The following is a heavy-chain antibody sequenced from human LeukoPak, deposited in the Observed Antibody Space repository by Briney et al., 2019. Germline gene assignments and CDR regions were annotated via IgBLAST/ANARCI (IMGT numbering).Heavy chain of an antibody. J-gene: IGHJ4*02. V-gene: IGHV4-39*01. CDR3: ARQRGTQSVDY. CDR2: IYHSGST. CDR1: GGSISSSSYY. D-gene: IGHD1-14*01. Sequence: PSETLSLTCTVSGGSISSSSYYWGWIRQPPGKGLEWIGSIYHSGSTYYNPSLKSRVTISVDTSKNQFSLKLSSVTAADTAVYYCARQRGTQSVDYWGQGTLVTVSS.